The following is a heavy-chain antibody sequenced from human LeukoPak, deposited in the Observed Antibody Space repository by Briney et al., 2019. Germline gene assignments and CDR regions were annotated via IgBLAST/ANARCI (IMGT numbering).Heavy chain of an antibody. Sequence: PGRSLRLSCAASGFTFSSYAMHWVRQAPGKGLEWVAVISYDGSNKYYVDSVKGRFTISRDNSKNTLYLQMNSLRAEGTAVYYCARSIDQLSLAVAGGYWGQGTLVTVSS. J-gene: IGHJ4*02. CDR3: ARSIDQLSLAVAGGY. CDR1: GFTFSSYA. V-gene: IGHV3-30-3*01. D-gene: IGHD6-19*01. CDR2: ISYDGSNK.